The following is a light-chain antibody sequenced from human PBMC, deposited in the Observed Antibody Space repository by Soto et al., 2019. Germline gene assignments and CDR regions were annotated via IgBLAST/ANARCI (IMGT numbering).Light chain of an antibody. Sequence: AIQLTQSPSSLSASVGDRVTITCRASQGISSALAWYQQKPGKAPELLIYDASSLESGVPSRFSGSGSGTEFTLTISSLQPEDFATYYCQQFNSYPFTFGPGTKVDIK. J-gene: IGKJ3*01. CDR3: QQFNSYPFT. CDR1: QGISSA. V-gene: IGKV1-13*02. CDR2: DAS.